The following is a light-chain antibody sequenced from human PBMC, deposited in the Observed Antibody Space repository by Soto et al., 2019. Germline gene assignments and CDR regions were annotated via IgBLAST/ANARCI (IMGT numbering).Light chain of an antibody. CDR2: GAF. CDR3: QQYNSSPPYT. V-gene: IGKV3-15*01. J-gene: IGKJ2*01. CDR1: QSVSSN. Sequence: EIVMTQSPATLSVSPGERATLSCRASQSVSSNLAWYQQKPGQAPRLLIYGAFIGATGVPARFSGGGSGTEFTLIISSLQSEDFAVYYCQQYNSSPPYTFGQGTKLEIK.